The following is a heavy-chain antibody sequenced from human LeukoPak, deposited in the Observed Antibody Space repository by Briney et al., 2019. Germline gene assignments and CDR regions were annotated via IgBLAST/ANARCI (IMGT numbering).Heavy chain of an antibody. V-gene: IGHV3-30*18. CDR3: AKDPYRVIVATGNYLDP. D-gene: IGHD2-21*01. J-gene: IGHJ5*02. CDR2: ISNDGSNI. Sequence: GGSLRLSCATSGFTFSNYGMHWVRQAPGKRLEWVAVISNDGSNIQYADSAKGRFTISRDNSKNTVYLQMNSLRSEDTAVYYCAKDPYRVIVATGNYLDPWGQGTLVTVSS. CDR1: GFTFSNYG.